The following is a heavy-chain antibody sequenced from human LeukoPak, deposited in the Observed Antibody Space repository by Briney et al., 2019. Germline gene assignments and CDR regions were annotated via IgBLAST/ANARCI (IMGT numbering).Heavy chain of an antibody. V-gene: IGHV3-30*03. CDR3: VLPVMILNGYFHH. CDR2: ISYGANNK. Sequence: PGRSLRLSCAVSGFTFSIYGMHWVRQAPGKGLEWVAVISYGANNKYYADSVKGRFTISRDNSNNTLYLQMDSLRAEDTAAYYCVLPVMILNGYFHHWGQGTLVTVSS. D-gene: IGHD3-3*01. J-gene: IGHJ1*01. CDR1: GFTFSIYG.